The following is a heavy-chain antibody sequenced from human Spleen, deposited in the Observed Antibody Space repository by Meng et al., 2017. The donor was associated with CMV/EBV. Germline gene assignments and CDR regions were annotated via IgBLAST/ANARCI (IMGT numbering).Heavy chain of an antibody. CDR1: GFTFSSYA. CDR2: IYSGRSST. V-gene: IGHV3-23*03. J-gene: IGHJ6*02. CDR3: AKDKDYYGMDV. Sequence: GGSLRLSCAASGFTFSSYAMSWVRQAPGKGLEWVSVIYSGRSSTYYADSVKGRFTISRDNSKNTLYLQMNSLRAEDTAVYYCAKDKDYYGMDVWGQGTTVTVSS.